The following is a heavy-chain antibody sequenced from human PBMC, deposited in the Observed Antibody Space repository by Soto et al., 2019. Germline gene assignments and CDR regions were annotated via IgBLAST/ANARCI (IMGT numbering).Heavy chain of an antibody. CDR1: GGTFSSYA. CDR3: ARVTKEELDYYYYGMDV. V-gene: IGHV1-69*13. Sequence: SVKVSCKASGGTFSSYAISWVRQAPGQGLEWMGGIIPIFGTANYAQKFQGRVTITADESTSTAYMELGSLRSEDTAVYYCARVTKEELDYYYYGMDVWGQGTTVTVSS. J-gene: IGHJ6*02. D-gene: IGHD3-10*01. CDR2: IIPIFGTA.